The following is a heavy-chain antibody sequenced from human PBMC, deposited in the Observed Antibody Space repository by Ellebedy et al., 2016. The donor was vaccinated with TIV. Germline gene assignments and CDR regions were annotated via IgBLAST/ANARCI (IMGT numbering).Heavy chain of an antibody. V-gene: IGHV1-69*13. Sequence: ASVKVSCKASGGTFSSYAISWVRQAPGQGLEWMGGIIPIFGTANYAQKFQGRVTITADESTSTAYMELSSLRSEETAVYYCASMKNWNDPQNHFDYWGQGTLVTVSS. CDR1: GGTFSSYA. CDR3: ASMKNWNDPQNHFDY. J-gene: IGHJ4*02. CDR2: IIPIFGTA. D-gene: IGHD1-1*01.